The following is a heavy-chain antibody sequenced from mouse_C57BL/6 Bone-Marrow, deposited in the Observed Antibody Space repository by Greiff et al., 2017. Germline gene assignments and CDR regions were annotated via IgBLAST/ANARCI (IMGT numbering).Heavy chain of an antibody. D-gene: IGHD3-3*01. CDR2: LWSGGST. Sequence: QVQLQQSGPGLVQPSQSLSITCTVSGFSLTSYGVHWVRQSPGKGLEWLGVLWSGGSTDYNAAFISRLSISKDNSKSQVFFKMNSLQADDTAIYYCARKGDWYAMDYWGQGTSVTVSS. CDR3: ARKGDWYAMDY. J-gene: IGHJ4*01. V-gene: IGHV2-2*01. CDR1: GFSLTSYG.